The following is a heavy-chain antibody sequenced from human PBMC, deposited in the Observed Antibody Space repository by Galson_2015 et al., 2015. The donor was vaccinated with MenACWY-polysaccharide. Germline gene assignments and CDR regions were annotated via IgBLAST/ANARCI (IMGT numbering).Heavy chain of an antibody. CDR2: MNQDGSDK. V-gene: IGHV3-7*01. D-gene: IGHD5-12*01. J-gene: IGHJ4*02. Sequence: SLRLSCAASGFTFSNYWMSWVRQAPGKGLEWVANMNQDGSDKRYAESVRGRFTISRDNGKGSLFLQMISLRAEDTALYYCARGSRGSYDNWGQGSLVTVSS. CDR3: ARGSRGSYDN. CDR1: GFTFSNYW.